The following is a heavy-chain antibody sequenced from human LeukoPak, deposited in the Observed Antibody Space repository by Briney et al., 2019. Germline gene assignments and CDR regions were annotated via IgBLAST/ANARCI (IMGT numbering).Heavy chain of an antibody. CDR2: ISGSGGST. J-gene: IGHJ4*02. CDR1: GFTFNYYA. V-gene: IGHV3-23*01. D-gene: IGHD3-16*01. CDR3: AKDGGFWGGDY. Sequence: GASLRLSCTASGFTFNYYAMSWVRQAPGKGLEWVSAISGSGGSTNYADSVKGRFTISRDNSKNTLYLQMNSLSAEDTAVYYCAKDGGFWGGDYWGQGTLVTVSS.